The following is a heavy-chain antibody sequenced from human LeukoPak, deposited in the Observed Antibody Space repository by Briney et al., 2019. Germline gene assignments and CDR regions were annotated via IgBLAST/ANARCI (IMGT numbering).Heavy chain of an antibody. V-gene: IGHV4-59*01. J-gene: IGHJ6*03. CDR1: GGSFSNSY. Sequence: SETLSLTCAVYGGSFSNSYWSWIRQPPGKGLEWIGYIYYSGSTNYNPSLKSRVTISVDTSKNQFSLKLSSVTAADTAVYYCARGGSSWSPTNYMDVWGKGTTVTVSS. CDR3: ARGGSSWSPTNYMDV. D-gene: IGHD6-13*01. CDR2: IYYSGST.